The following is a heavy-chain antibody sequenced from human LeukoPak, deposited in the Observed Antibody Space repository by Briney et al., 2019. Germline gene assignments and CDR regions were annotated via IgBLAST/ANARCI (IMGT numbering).Heavy chain of an antibody. CDR1: GFTFSSYE. CDR3: AREYPPRYYYDSSGYLDY. Sequence: GGSLRLSCAASGFTFSSYEMNWVRQAPGKGLEWVSYISSSGSIIYYADFVKGRFTISRDNAKNSLYLQMNSLRAEDTAVYYCAREYPPRYYYDSSGYLDYWGQGTLVTVSS. V-gene: IGHV3-48*03. CDR2: ISSSGSII. J-gene: IGHJ4*02. D-gene: IGHD3-22*01.